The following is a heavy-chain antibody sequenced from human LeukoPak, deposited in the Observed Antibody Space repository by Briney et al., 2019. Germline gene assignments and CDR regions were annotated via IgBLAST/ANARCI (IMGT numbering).Heavy chain of an antibody. V-gene: IGHV1-18*01. CDR3: ARQITMIVVETTPNYYYYMDV. J-gene: IGHJ6*03. CDR1: GYTFTSYG. CDR2: ISAYNGNT. Sequence: GASVKVSCKASGYTFTSYGISWVRQAPGQGLEWMGWISAYNGNTNYAQKLQGRVTMTTDTSTSTAYMELRSLRSDDTAVYYCARQITMIVVETTPNYYYYMDVWGKGTTVTVSS. D-gene: IGHD3-22*01.